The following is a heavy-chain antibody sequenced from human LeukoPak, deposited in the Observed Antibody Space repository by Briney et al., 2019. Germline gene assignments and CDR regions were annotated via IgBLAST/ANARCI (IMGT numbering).Heavy chain of an antibody. Sequence: ASVKVSCKASGYTFTIYGISWVRQAPGQGLEWMGWISAYNGNTNYAQKLQGRVTMTTDTSTSTAYMELRSLRSDDTAVYYCARDRSYYYDSSGYYPLDYWGQGTLVTVSS. V-gene: IGHV1-18*01. CDR2: ISAYNGNT. CDR3: ARDRSYYYDSSGYYPLDY. D-gene: IGHD3-22*01. CDR1: GYTFTIYG. J-gene: IGHJ4*02.